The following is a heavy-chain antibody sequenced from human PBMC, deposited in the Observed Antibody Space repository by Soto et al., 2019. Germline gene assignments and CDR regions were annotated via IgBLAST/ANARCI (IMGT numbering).Heavy chain of an antibody. V-gene: IGHV6-1*01. Sequence: PSQTLSLTCAISGDSVSSNSAAWNWIRQSPSRGLEWLGRTYYRSKWYNDYAVSVKSRITINPDTSKNQFSLQLNSVTPEDTAVYYCARGRPLYDSSGYYYPFDYWGQGTLVTVSS. J-gene: IGHJ4*02. CDR1: GDSVSSNSAA. D-gene: IGHD3-22*01. CDR2: TYYRSKWYN. CDR3: ARGRPLYDSSGYYYPFDY.